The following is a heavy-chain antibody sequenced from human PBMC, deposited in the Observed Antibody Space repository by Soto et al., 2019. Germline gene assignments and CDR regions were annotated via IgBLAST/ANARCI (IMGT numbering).Heavy chain of an antibody. Sequence: QEHLLASGGAVVQPGKSLRLSCVASGFDFKTYAMNWVRRVPGRGLEWLAVISADGSDAYYTASVKGRFTIARDNSKNTLDLQMSSLTSDDTAHYDCARSYHLWSPYFSFGNQRDNGGQGTLVAVSS. J-gene: IGHJ4*02. CDR3: ARSYHLWSPYFSFGNQRDN. CDR1: GFDFKTYA. D-gene: IGHD3-3*02. V-gene: IGHV3-30*04. CDR2: ISADGSDA.